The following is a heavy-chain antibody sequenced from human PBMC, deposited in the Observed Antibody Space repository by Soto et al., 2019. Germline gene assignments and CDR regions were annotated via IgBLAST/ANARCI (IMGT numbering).Heavy chain of an antibody. CDR3: ARLRDILTGYGYYYYGMDV. CDR1: GGSISSSSYY. V-gene: IGHV4-39*01. J-gene: IGHJ6*02. Sequence: LPETLSLTCTVSGGSISSSSYYWGWIRQPPGKGLEWIGSIYYSGSTYYNPSLKSRVTISVDTSKNQFSLKLSSVTAADTAVYYCARLRDILTGYGYYYYGMDVWGQGTTVTVSS. CDR2: IYYSGST. D-gene: IGHD3-9*01.